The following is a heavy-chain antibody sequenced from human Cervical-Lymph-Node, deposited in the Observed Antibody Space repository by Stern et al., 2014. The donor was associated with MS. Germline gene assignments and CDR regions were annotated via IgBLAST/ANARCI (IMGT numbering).Heavy chain of an antibody. V-gene: IGHV1-18*01. J-gene: IGHJ5*02. CDR1: GYTFTTFG. CDR2: ISTYNDNT. CDR3: ARDLRVLGTTGWFDP. D-gene: IGHD1-7*01. Sequence: VQLVQSGPEVKNPGASVKVSCKASGYTFTTFGVNWVRQAPGQGLEWMGWISTYNDNTTYAQKFQGRVIMSTDTSTSTAYMEMRSLRSDDTAIYYCARDLRVLGTTGWFDPWGQGTLVTVSS.